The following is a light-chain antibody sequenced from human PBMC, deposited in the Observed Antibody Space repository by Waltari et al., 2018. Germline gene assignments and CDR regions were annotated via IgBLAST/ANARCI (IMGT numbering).Light chain of an antibody. CDR3: QQSYSTLAWT. Sequence: DIQMTQSPSSLSASVGDRVTITCRASQSISTYLNWYQQKPGKAPKLLIYAASSLQSGVPSRFSGNGSGTDFTVTISSLQPEDFATYYCQQSYSTLAWTFGQGTKVEI. J-gene: IGKJ1*01. CDR1: QSISTY. CDR2: AAS. V-gene: IGKV1-39*01.